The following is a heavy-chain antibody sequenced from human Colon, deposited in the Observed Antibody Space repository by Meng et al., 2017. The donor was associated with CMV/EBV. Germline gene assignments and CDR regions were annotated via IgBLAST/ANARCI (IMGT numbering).Heavy chain of an antibody. Sequence: GESLKISCAASGFGVSGNYMSWVRQAPGKGLEWVAVISWDGSSKTYADSVRGRFTVSRDNSNNSLYLQMNSLRAEDTAVYYCARARITIFGVVKKGMDVWGQGTTVTVSS. V-gene: IGHV3-20*04. D-gene: IGHD3-3*01. CDR3: ARARITIFGVVKKGMDV. CDR1: GFGVSGNY. J-gene: IGHJ6*02. CDR2: ISWDGSSK.